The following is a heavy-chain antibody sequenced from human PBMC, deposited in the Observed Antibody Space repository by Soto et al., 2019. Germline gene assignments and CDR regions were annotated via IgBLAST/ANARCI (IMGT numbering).Heavy chain of an antibody. D-gene: IGHD3-22*01. Sequence: AGGSLRLSCAASGSTFSDHYMSWIRQAPGKGLEWVSYISSSGDIIYYADSVKGRFTISRDNAKNSLYLQMNSLRAEDTAVYYCARDLGYYDSSGYFDYWGQGTLVTVSS. V-gene: IGHV3-11*01. CDR1: GSTFSDHY. J-gene: IGHJ4*02. CDR2: ISSSGDII. CDR3: ARDLGYYDSSGYFDY.